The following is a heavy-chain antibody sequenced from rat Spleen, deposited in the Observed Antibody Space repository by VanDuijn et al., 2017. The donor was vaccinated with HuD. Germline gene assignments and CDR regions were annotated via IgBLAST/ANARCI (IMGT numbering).Heavy chain of an antibody. CDR1: SYSITSSYG. V-gene: IGHV3-3*01. D-gene: IGHD1-10*01. CDR2: INYSGST. J-gene: IGHJ2*01. CDR3: TTRDNNYGY. Sequence: EVQLQESGPGLVKPSQSLSLTCSVTSYSITSSYGWNWIRKFPGNEMEWMGYINYSGSTGYNPSLKSRISITRDTSKNQFFLQVNSVTTEDTATYYCTTRDNNYGYWGQGVMVTVSS.